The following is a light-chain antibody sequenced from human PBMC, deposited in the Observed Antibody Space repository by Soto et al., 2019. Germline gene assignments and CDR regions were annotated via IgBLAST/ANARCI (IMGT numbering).Light chain of an antibody. J-gene: IGKJ2*01. Sequence: DIQMTQSPSSLSASIGDRVTITCRASQSINIYLNWYQQKPGRAPKLVINAASRLQSGVPSRFSGSGSGTDFTLSISTLQPEHLATYYCQQSYSTPHTFGQGTNLEIK. CDR1: QSINIY. V-gene: IGKV1-39*01. CDR3: QQSYSTPHT. CDR2: AAS.